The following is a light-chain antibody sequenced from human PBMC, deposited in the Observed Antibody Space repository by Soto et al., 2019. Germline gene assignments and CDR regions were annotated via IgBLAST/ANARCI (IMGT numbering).Light chain of an antibody. V-gene: IGKV1-5*03. J-gene: IGKJ1*01. CDR3: QQYDSYST. CDR1: QNINSW. Sequence: DIQMTRAHSTLSASVEDRVTINCRASQNINSWLAWYQQKPGKAPKLLIYEASTLESGVPSRFGGSGSGTEFTLTINSLQPDDFATYSCQQYDSYSTFGQGTKVDIK. CDR2: EAS.